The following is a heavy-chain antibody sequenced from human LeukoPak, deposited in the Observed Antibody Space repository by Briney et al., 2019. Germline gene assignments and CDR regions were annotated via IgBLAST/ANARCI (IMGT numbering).Heavy chain of an antibody. CDR2: ISSSSYI. J-gene: IGHJ4*02. Sequence: PGGSLRLSCAASGLTFSSYSMNWVRQAPGKGLEWVSSISSSSYIYYADSVKGRFTISRDNAKNSLYLQMNSLRAEDTAVYYCARFGSGYYQFDYWGREPWSPSPQ. V-gene: IGHV3-21*01. CDR3: ARFGSGYYQFDY. CDR1: GLTFSSYS. D-gene: IGHD3-22*01.